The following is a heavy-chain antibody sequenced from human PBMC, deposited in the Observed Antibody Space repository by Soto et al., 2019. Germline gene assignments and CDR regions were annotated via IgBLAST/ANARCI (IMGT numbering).Heavy chain of an antibody. CDR2: IIPIFGTA. Sequence: ASVKVSCKASGGTFSSYAISWVRQAPGQGLEWMGGIIPIFGTANYAQKFQGRVTITADESTSTAYMELSSLRSEDTAVYYCARDRDPYSSGWVTFDYWGQGTLVTVSS. CDR3: ARDRDPYSSGWVTFDY. J-gene: IGHJ4*02. CDR1: GGTFSSYA. V-gene: IGHV1-69*13. D-gene: IGHD6-19*01.